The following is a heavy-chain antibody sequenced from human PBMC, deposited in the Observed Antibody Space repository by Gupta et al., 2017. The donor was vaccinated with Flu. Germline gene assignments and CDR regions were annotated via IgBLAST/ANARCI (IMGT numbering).Heavy chain of an antibody. CDR1: GSVFRRFG. CDR2: IWYDGSNK. V-gene: IGHV3-33*01. D-gene: IGHD2-2*01. Sequence: QVQLMESGGGVVQPGSPLRLSFSASGSVFRRFGMPWVRQAPGKGLEWVAVIWYDGSNKYYADSVRDRFTISRDNSDNKIYLQMNSLRVEDTAVYYCTRAPLSECVDTTCYIFWGQGTRVTVS. CDR3: TRAPLSECVDTTCYIF. J-gene: IGHJ4*02.